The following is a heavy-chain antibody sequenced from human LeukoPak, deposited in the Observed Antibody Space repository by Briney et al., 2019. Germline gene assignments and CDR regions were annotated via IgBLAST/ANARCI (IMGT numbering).Heavy chain of an antibody. Sequence: SETLSLTCTVSSDSIITTSYWWGWIRQPPGKGLEWIGSIHYSERTHYNPSLKSRVTLSVDTSRNQFSLKLRSVTAADTAVYYCARQRGLGLWYFDYWGRGTLVTVSS. CDR2: IHYSERT. J-gene: IGHJ4*02. CDR3: ARQRGLGLWYFDY. V-gene: IGHV4-39*01. CDR1: SDSIITTSYW. D-gene: IGHD3-16*01.